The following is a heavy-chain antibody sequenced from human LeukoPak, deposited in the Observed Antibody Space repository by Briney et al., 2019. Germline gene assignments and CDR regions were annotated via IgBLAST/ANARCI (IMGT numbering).Heavy chain of an antibody. D-gene: IGHD1-26*01. CDR3: AKHRDIVGATDAFDI. CDR1: GFIFSNYV. J-gene: IGHJ3*02. V-gene: IGHV3-23*01. Sequence: GGSLRLSCAASGFIFSNYVMSWVRKVPGKGLEWVSSVGDIGAGAVPVYADSVKGRFTISRDKSKNTLYLQMNSLRVGDMATYYCAKHRDIVGATDAFDIWGQGTMVTVSS. CDR2: VGDIGAGAVP.